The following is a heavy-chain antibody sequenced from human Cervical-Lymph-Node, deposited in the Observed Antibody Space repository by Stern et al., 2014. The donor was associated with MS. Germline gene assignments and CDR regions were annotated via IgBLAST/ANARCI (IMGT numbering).Heavy chain of an antibody. Sequence: VQLVQSGAEVKKPGEYLKISCRGSGYRFTSYWIGWVRQVPGKGLEWMGIIYPGDSDTRYSPSFQGQVTISADKSISTAYLQLSSLKASDSAIYYCARGGYYDGSGYYPFLVWGQGSQVTVSS. D-gene: IGHD3-22*01. CDR1: GYRFTSYW. J-gene: IGHJ4*02. CDR3: ARGGYYDGSGYYPFLV. CDR2: IYPGDSDT. V-gene: IGHV5-51*01.